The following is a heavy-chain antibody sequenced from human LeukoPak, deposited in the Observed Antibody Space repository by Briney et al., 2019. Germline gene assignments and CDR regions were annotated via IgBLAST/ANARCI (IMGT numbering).Heavy chain of an antibody. CDR3: AKDGDYYDSPHFDY. D-gene: IGHD3-22*01. Sequence: GASLRLSCAASGFTFSSYAMGWVRQAPGKGLEWVSAISGSGGSTYYADSVKGRFTISRDNSKNTLYLQMNSLRAEDTAVYYCAKDGDYYDSPHFDYWGQGTLVTVSS. V-gene: IGHV3-23*01. J-gene: IGHJ4*02. CDR2: ISGSGGST. CDR1: GFTFSSYA.